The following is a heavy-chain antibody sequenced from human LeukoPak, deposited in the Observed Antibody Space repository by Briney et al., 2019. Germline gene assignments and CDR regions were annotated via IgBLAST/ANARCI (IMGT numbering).Heavy chain of an antibody. J-gene: IGHJ4*02. CDR3: ARRGIRDGYNADLDY. V-gene: IGHV5-51*01. CDR1: GYSFTSYW. Sequence: GESLKISCKGSGYSFTSYWIGWVRQMSGKGLEWKGIIYPGDSDTRYSPSFQGQVTISADKSISTAYLQWSSLKASDTAMYYCARRGIRDGYNADLDYWGQGTLVTVSS. CDR2: IYPGDSDT. D-gene: IGHD5-24*01.